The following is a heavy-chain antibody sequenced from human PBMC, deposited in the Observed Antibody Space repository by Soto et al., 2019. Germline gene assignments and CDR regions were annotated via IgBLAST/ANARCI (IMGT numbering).Heavy chain of an antibody. CDR1: GFTFTSYG. CDR3: VSDRGYGHASVPYS. CDR2: ISYDGGLQ. J-gene: IGHJ4*02. V-gene: IGHV3-30*03. Sequence: QAHLVESGGGVVQPGRSLRLSCAASGFTFTSYGMHWVRQAPGTRLEWVAVISYDGGLQHYADSVKGRFTISRDTSKNMVLLQMNSLRAEDTPVYYCVSDRGYGHASVPYSWGQGTLVSVSS. D-gene: IGHD5-18*01.